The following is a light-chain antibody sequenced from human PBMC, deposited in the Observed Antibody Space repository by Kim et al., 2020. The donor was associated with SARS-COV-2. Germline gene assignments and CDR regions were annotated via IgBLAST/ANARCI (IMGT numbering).Light chain of an antibody. V-gene: IGLV2-18*02. CDR3: FSFTSSGSFV. CDR1: TSDIGNYNR. J-gene: IGLJ1*01. CDR2: EVT. Sequence: LTQPPSVSGSPGQSVTISCIGSTSDIGNYNRVSWYQQSPGTAPKLLIYEVTKRPSGVPDRFSGSKSDNTASLTISGLQPEDEADYSCFSFTSSGSFVFGTGTKVTVL.